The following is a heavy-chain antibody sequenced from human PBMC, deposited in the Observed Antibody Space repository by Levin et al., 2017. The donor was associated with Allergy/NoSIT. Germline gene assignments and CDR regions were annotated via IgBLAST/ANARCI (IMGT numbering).Heavy chain of an antibody. D-gene: IGHD4-23*01. CDR1: GFTFGDYA. J-gene: IGHJ4*02. V-gene: IGHV3-49*03. CDR3: TRDWGGGNSGLDY. Sequence: GGSLRLSCTASGFTFGDYAMSWFRQAPGKGLEWVGFIRSKAYGGTTEYAASVKGRFTISRDDSKSIAYLQMNSLKTEDTAVYYCTRDWGGGNSGLDYWGQGTLVTVSS. CDR2: IRSKAYGGTT.